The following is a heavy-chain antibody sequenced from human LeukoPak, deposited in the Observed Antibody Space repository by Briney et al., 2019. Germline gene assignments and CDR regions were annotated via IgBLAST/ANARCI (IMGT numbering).Heavy chain of an antibody. D-gene: IGHD2-2*01. CDR1: GFMFSSYW. J-gene: IGHJ3*02. CDR2: INSDGSST. Sequence: PGGSLRLSCVASGFMFSSYWMNWVRQAPGKGLVWVSRINSDGSSTSYADSVKGRFTISRDNAKNTLFLQMNSLRAEDTDVYYCARGPGAFDIWGQGTMVTVSS. CDR3: ARGPGAFDI. V-gene: IGHV3-74*01.